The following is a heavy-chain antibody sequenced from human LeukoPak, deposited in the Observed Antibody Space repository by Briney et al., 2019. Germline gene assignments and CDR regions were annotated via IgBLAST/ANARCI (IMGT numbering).Heavy chain of an antibody. Sequence: GGSLRLSCAASGFTFSSYAMSWVRQAPGKGLEWVSAISGSGGSTYYVDSVKGRFTISRDNSKNTLYLQMNSLRAEDTAVYYCAKVGADSSGWDRFDYWGQGTLVTVSS. CDR3: AKVGADSSGWDRFDY. J-gene: IGHJ4*02. D-gene: IGHD6-19*01. CDR1: GFTFSSYA. V-gene: IGHV3-23*01. CDR2: ISGSGGST.